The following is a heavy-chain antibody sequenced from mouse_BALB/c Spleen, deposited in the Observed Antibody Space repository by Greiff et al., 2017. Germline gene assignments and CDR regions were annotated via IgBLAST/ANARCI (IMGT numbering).Heavy chain of an antibody. J-gene: IGHJ3*01. D-gene: IGHD1-1*01. Sequence: DVMLVESGGGLVQPGGSRKLSCAASGFTFSDYGMAWVRQAPGKGPEWVAFISNLAYSIYYADTVTGRFTISRENAKNTLYLEMSSLRSEDTAMYYCARDRGNHYGSSYPFAYWGQGTLVTVSA. CDR1: GFTFSDYG. CDR3: ARDRGNHYGSSYPFAY. CDR2: ISNLAYSI. V-gene: IGHV5-15*02.